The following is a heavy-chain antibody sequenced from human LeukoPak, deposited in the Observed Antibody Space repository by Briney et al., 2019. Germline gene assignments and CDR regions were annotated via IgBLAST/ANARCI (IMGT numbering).Heavy chain of an antibody. V-gene: IGHV3-21*01. Sequence: GGSLRLSCAASGFTFSSYGMNWVRQAPGKGLEWVSSISSSSSYIYYADSVKGRFTISRDNAKNSLYLQMNSLRAEDTAVYYCARVAVAGPAKDYWGQGTLVTVSS. CDR2: ISSSSSYI. D-gene: IGHD6-19*01. J-gene: IGHJ4*02. CDR3: ARVAVAGPAKDY. CDR1: GFTFSSYG.